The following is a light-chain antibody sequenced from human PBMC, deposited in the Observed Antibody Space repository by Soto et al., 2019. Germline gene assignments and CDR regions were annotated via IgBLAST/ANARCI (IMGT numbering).Light chain of an antibody. CDR2: DAS. Sequence: DIQMTQSPSSLSASVGDRVTITCQASQDISNYLNWYQQKPGKAPKLLIYDASNLETGVPSRFSGSGSGTDFTLTISSLQPEDGATYCCQKYNSAPWTFGQGTKVDIK. V-gene: IGKV1-33*01. CDR3: QKYNSAPWT. CDR1: QDISNY. J-gene: IGKJ1*01.